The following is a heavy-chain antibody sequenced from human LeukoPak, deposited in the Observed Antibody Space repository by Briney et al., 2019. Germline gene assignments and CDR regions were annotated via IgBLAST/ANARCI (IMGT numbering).Heavy chain of an antibody. D-gene: IGHD5-18*01. Sequence: QPGGSLRLSCAASGLTFSDFWMHWVRQPPGKGLVWVALVKGDGRTTIYADSVKGRFTTSRDNAKNTLYLQMNSLRADDSGVYYCATGHSYGYDYWGQGVLVTVSS. CDR3: ATGHSYGYDY. J-gene: IGHJ4*02. CDR1: GLTFSDFW. V-gene: IGHV3-74*01. CDR2: VKGDGRTT.